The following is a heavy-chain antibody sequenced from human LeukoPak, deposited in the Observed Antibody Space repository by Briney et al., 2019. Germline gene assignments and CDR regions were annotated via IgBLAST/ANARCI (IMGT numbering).Heavy chain of an antibody. CDR1: GFTVSSNY. V-gene: IGHV3-66*01. CDR2: IYSGGST. Sequence: GGSLRLSCAASGFTVSSNYMSWVRQAPGKGLEWVSVIYSGGSTYYADSVKGRFTISRDNSKNTLYLQMNSLRAEDTAVYYCARAALYYDFWSGSYYFDYWGQGTLVTVSS. J-gene: IGHJ4*02. CDR3: ARAALYYDFWSGSYYFDY. D-gene: IGHD3-3*01.